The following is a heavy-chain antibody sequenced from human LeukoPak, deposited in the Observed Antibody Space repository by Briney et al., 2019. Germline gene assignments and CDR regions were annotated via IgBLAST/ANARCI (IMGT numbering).Heavy chain of an antibody. CDR2: IYYSGST. V-gene: IGHV4-59*01. CDR3: ARAQSGWLQSGPYYYFDY. J-gene: IGHJ4*02. Sequence: SETLSLTCAVYGGSFNDYYWNWIRQPPGKGLEWIGYIYYSGSTNYNPSLKSRVTISVDTSKNQFSLKLSSVTAADTAVYYCARAQSGWLQSGPYYYFDYWGQGTLVTVSS. D-gene: IGHD5-24*01. CDR1: GGSFNDYY.